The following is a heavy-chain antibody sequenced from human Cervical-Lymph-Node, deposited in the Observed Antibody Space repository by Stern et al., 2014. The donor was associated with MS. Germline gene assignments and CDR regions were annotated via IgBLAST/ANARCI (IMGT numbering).Heavy chain of an antibody. CDR1: GFTFSSYG. Sequence: QVQLVESGGGVVQPGRSLRLSCAASGFTFSSYGMHWVRQAPGKGLEWVAVIWYDGSNKYYADSVKGRFTISRDNSKNTLYLQMNSLRAEDTAVYYCARDLTAREIYGDPGYWGQGTLVTVSS. V-gene: IGHV3-33*01. CDR3: ARDLTAREIYGDPGY. J-gene: IGHJ4*02. D-gene: IGHD4-17*01. CDR2: IWYDGSNK.